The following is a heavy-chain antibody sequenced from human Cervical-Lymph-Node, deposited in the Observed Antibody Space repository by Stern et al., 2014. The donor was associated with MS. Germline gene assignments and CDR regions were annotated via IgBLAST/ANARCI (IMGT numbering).Heavy chain of an antibody. CDR1: GGSITSGNYY. J-gene: IGHJ5*02. D-gene: IGHD5-24*01. CDR3: AGGDGQAPRHWFDP. Sequence: VHLVESGPGLVKPSQTLSLTCIASGGSITSGNYYWSWIRQPPGKGLEYIGYIYYRGSTYYNPSLKSRLTISLDTSKNQFFLKLSSVTAEDAAVYYWAGGDGQAPRHWFDPWGQGALVTVSS. CDR2: IYYRGST. V-gene: IGHV4-30-4*03.